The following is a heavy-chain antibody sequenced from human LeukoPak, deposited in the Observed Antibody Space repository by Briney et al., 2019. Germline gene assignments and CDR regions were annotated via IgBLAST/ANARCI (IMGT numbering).Heavy chain of an antibody. Sequence: ASVKISCKTSVDRLTNFDINWVRQAPGQGLEWMGWMNPDNGNTGYAQKFQGRVSMSGDTSISTAFMVLSSLRSDDTDVYFCARGPRESSSSDYWGQGTLVTVSS. D-gene: IGHD6-13*01. J-gene: IGHJ4*02. CDR1: VDRLTNFD. V-gene: IGHV1-8*01. CDR3: ARGPRESSSSDY. CDR2: MNPDNGNT.